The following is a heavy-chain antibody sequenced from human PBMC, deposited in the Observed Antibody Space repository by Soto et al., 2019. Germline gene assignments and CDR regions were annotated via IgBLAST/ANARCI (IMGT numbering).Heavy chain of an antibody. D-gene: IGHD4-17*01. CDR3: TTSGTGGDYGAFDI. J-gene: IGHJ3*02. V-gene: IGHV3-15*01. Sequence: EVQLVESGGGLVQPGGSLRLSCAASGFTFSNAWMSWVRQAPGKGLEWVGRIKSKTDGGTTDYAAPVKGRFTISRDDSKNTLYLQMNSLKTEDTAVYYCTTSGTGGDYGAFDIWGQGTMVTVSS. CDR1: GFTFSNAW. CDR2: IKSKTDGGTT.